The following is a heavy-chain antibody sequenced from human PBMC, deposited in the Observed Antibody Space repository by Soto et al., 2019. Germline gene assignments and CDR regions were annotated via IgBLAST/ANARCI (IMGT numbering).Heavy chain of an antibody. J-gene: IGHJ6*02. Sequence: SETLSLTCTVSGGSISSYYWSWIRQPPGKGLEWIGYIYYSGSTNYNPSLKSRVTISVDTSKNQFSLKLSSVTAADTAVYYCARNRYYYDSSGYLYYYGMDVWGQGTTVTVSS. CDR3: ARNRYYYDSSGYLYYYGMDV. CDR2: IYYSGST. V-gene: IGHV4-59*08. D-gene: IGHD3-22*01. CDR1: GGSISSYY.